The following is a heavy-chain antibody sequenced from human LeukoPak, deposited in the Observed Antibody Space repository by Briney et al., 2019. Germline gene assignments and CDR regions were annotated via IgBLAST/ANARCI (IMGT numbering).Heavy chain of an antibody. Sequence: PGGSLRLSXAASGFTFSSYSMNWVCQAPGKGLEWVSYISSSSSTIYYADSVEGRFTISRDNAKNSLYLQMNSLRAEDTAVYYCARVAYCSSTSCRSQKWGQGTLVTVSS. V-gene: IGHV3-48*01. CDR2: ISSSSSTI. CDR1: GFTFSSYS. CDR3: ARVAYCSSTSCRSQK. D-gene: IGHD2-2*01. J-gene: IGHJ4*02.